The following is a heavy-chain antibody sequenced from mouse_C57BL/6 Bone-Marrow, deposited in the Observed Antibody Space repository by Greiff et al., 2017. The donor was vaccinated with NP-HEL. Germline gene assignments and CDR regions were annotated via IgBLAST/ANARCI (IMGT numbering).Heavy chain of an antibody. V-gene: IGHV1-69*01. CDR1: GYTFTSYW. Sequence: VQLRQPGAELVMPGASVKLSCKASGYTFTSYWMHWVKQRPGQGLEWIGEIDPSDSYTNYNQKFKGKSTLTVDKSSSTAYMQLSSLTSEDSAVYYCARRRTTVVVDYWGQGTTLTVSS. CDR3: ARRRTTVVVDY. J-gene: IGHJ2*01. CDR2: IDPSDSYT. D-gene: IGHD1-1*01.